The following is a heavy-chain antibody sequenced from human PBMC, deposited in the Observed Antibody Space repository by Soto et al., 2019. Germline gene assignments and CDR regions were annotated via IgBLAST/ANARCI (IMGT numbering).Heavy chain of an antibody. Sequence: EVQLVETGGGLIQPGGSLRLSCAASGFTVSSNYMSWVRQAPEKGLEWVSVIYSGGSTYYADSVKGRFTISRDNSMNTLYLQMNSLRAEDTAVYYCAGGLRGGGVIVLPRLDYWGQGALVTVSS. V-gene: IGHV3-53*02. D-gene: IGHD3-16*02. J-gene: IGHJ4*02. CDR2: IYSGGST. CDR3: AGGLRGGGVIVLPRLDY. CDR1: GFTVSSNY.